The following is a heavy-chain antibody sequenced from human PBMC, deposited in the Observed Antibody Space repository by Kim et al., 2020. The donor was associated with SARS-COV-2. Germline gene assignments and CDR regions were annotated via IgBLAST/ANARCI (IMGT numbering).Heavy chain of an antibody. CDR3: ARYYYGSGSTYFDY. J-gene: IGHJ4*02. V-gene: IGHV4-39*07. D-gene: IGHD3-10*01. CDR1: GGSISSSSYY. Sequence: SETLSLTCTVSGGSISSSSYYWGWIRQPPGKGLEWIGSIYYSGSTYYNPSLKSPVTISVDTSKNQFSLKLSSVTAADTAVYYCARYYYGSGSTYFDYWGQGTLVTVSS. CDR2: IYYSGST.